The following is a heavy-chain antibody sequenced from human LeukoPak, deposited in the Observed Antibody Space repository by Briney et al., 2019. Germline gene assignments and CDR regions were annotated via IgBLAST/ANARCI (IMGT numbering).Heavy chain of an antibody. V-gene: IGHV4-34*01. D-gene: IGHD3-22*01. CDR1: GGSSSGYY. J-gene: IGHJ5*02. CDR3: ARRGVRYYDSSGYHRRFNWFDP. CDR2: INHSGST. Sequence: SETLSLTCAVYGGSSSGYYWSWIRQPPGKGLEWIGEINHSGSTNYNPSLKSRVTISVDTSKNQFSLKLSSVTAADTAVYYCARRGVRYYDSSGYHRRFNWFDPWGQGTLVTVSS.